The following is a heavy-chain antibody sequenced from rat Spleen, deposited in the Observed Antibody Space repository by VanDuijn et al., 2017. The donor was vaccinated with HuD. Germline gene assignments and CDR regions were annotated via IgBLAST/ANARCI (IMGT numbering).Heavy chain of an antibody. J-gene: IGHJ1*01. V-gene: IGHV5-29*01. CDR3: VRDKTNYGYWYFGF. CDR2: ISYDGSGT. Sequence: EVQLVESGGGLVQPGRSLKLSCAASGFTFSNYGMAWVRQAPTKGLEWVATISYDGSGTYYRDSVKGRFTISRDNAKSSLYLQMDSLRSEDTATYYCVRDKTNYGYWYFGFWGPGTMVTVSS. D-gene: IGHD1-11*01. CDR1: GFTFSNYG.